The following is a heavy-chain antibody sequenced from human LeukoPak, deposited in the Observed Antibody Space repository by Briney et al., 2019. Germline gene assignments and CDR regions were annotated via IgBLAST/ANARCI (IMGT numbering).Heavy chain of an antibody. V-gene: IGHV6-1*01. CDR2: TYYRSKWYN. CDR1: GDSVSSNSAA. J-gene: IGHJ4*02. CDR3: AREDYRRVGYFDY. Sequence: SQTLSRTCAIFGDSVSSNSAAWNWIRQSPSRGLELLGRTYYRSKWYNDYAVSVKSRITINPDTSKNQFSLQLNSVTPEDTAVYFCAREDYRRVGYFDYWGQGTLVTVSS. D-gene: IGHD4/OR15-4a*01.